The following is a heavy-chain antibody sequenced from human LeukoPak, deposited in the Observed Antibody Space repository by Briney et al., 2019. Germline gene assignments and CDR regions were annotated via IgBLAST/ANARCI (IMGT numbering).Heavy chain of an antibody. CDR1: GYTFTGYY. CDR2: INPNSGGT. V-gene: IGHV1-2*02. J-gene: IGHJ4*02. D-gene: IGHD3-22*01. Sequence: APMKVSCKASGYTFTGYYIHWVRQAPGQGLEWMGWINPNSGGTVFSQKFQGRVTMTRDTSISTAYMELTSLTSDDTALYYCARVRGYYDSSGPRDYWGQGTLVTVSS. CDR3: ARVRGYYDSSGPRDY.